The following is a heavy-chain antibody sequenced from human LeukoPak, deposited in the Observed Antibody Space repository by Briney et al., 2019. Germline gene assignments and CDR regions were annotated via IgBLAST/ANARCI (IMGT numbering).Heavy chain of an antibody. CDR3: ARLPMVRGVIRAFDI. J-gene: IGHJ3*02. D-gene: IGHD3-10*01. Sequence: SGPLSLTCGVSDDSIRETNWWGRARPRPGRGLEWIGEIYHTGSSNYSPSLKSRVTISMDKSKNQFSLKLSSVTAADTAVYYCARLPMVRGVIRAFDIWGQGTMVTVSS. CDR1: DDSIRETNW. V-gene: IGHV4-4*02. CDR2: IYHTGSS.